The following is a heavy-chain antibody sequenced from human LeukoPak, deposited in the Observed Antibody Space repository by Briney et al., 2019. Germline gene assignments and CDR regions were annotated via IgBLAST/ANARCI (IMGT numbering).Heavy chain of an antibody. CDR1: GGSISTYY. CDR2: IFYSGTT. Sequence: SETLSLTCTVSGGSISTYYWSWIRQPPGKGLEWIGYIFYSGTTKYSSSLKSRVTISLDTSKNQFSLRLSSVTAADTAVYYCARNWNNDYWGQGTLVTVSS. J-gene: IGHJ4*02. D-gene: IGHD1/OR15-1a*01. CDR3: ARNWNNDY. V-gene: IGHV4-59*08.